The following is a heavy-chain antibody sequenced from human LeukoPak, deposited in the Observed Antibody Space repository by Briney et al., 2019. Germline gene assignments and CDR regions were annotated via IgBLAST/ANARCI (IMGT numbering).Heavy chain of an antibody. CDR2: ISSSSSYI. V-gene: IGHV3-21*04. D-gene: IGHD3-10*01. J-gene: IGHJ4*02. CDR3: AGSGSSDFDY. CDR1: GFTFSSYS. Sequence: GGSLRLSCAASGFTFSSYSMNWVRQAPGKGLEWVSSISSSSSYIYYADSVKGRFTISRDNSKNTLYLQMNSLRAEDTAVYYCAGSGSSDFDYWGQGTLVTVSS.